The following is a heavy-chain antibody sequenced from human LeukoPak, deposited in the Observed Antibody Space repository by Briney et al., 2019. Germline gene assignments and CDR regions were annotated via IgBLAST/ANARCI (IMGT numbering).Heavy chain of an antibody. D-gene: IGHD1-1*01. Sequence: ASVKVSCTASGYTFTSYGISWVRQAPGQRLEWMGWINAGNGNTKYSQKFQGRVTITKDTSASTAYMELSSLRSEDTAVYYCARGLGTNGREEYWGQGTLVTVSS. V-gene: IGHV1-3*01. CDR1: GYTFTSYG. CDR3: ARGLGTNGREEY. J-gene: IGHJ4*02. CDR2: INAGNGNT.